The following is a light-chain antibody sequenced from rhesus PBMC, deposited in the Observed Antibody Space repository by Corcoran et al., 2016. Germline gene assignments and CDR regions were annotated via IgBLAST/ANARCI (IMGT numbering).Light chain of an antibody. J-gene: IGKJ1*01. CDR1: QGITND. V-gene: IGKV1-25*01. CDR3: QHYYSTPRT. Sequence: DIQMTQSPSSLSASVGDRVTITCRASQGITNDLAWYQQKPGETPKLLIYEASSLQSGIPSRFSGSGSGTVLPLPLSRLRSEDFATYYCQHYYSTPRTFGQGTKVEIK. CDR2: EAS.